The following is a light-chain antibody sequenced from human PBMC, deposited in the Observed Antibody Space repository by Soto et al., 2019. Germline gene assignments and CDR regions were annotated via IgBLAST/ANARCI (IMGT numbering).Light chain of an antibody. V-gene: IGLV2-14*01. CDR1: GSDIGDYGY. J-gene: IGLJ2*01. CDR2: EVT. Sequence: QSVLTQPASVSGSPGQSITISCTGTGSDIGDYGYVSWYQQHPGKAPKLIIYEVTNRPSGVSTRFSGSKSGNTASLTISGLQAEDEADYYCNSHAGSNNLVFGGGTKVTVL. CDR3: NSHAGSNNLV.